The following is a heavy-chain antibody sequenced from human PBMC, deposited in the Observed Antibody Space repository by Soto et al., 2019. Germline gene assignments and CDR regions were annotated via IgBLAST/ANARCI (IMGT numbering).Heavy chain of an antibody. J-gene: IGHJ4*02. D-gene: IGHD2-8*02. CDR1: GFTFSSYW. V-gene: IGHV3-30*18. Sequence: PGGSLRLSCAASGFTFSSYWMSWVRQAPGKGLEWVAVISNDGSNKYYDSVKGRFTISRDNSKNTVYLQMDSLRLEDTAVYYCAKDRTNTWSFDYWGQGTLVTVSS. CDR2: ISNDGSNK. CDR3: AKDRTNTWSFDY.